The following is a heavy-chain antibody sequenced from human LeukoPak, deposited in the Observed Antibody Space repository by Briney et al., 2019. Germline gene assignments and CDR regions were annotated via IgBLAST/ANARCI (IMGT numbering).Heavy chain of an antibody. J-gene: IGHJ4*02. CDR2: IYYSGTT. CDR3: ARGPYYGSGSLREPFEC. CDR1: GDPISSYY. D-gene: IGHD3-10*01. V-gene: IGHV4-59*01. Sequence: PSETLSLTCSVSGDPISSYYWSWLRQPLGKGLEWIGYIYYSGTTNYNPSLKSRVTMSVDTSKNQFSLKLSPVTAADTAVYFCARGPYYGSGSLREPFECWGQGTLATVSS.